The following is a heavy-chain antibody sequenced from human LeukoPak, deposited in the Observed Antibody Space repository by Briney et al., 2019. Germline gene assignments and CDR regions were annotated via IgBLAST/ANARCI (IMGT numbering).Heavy chain of an antibody. CDR3: ARQKSYYDSSSYYYYYYYMDV. J-gene: IGHJ6*03. D-gene: IGHD3-22*01. Sequence: SETLSLTCTVSGGSISSSSYYWGWIRQPPGKGLEWIVSIYYSGSTYYNPSLKNRVTISVDTSKIQFSLRLSSVTAADTAVYYCARQKSYYDSSSYYYYYYYMDVWGKGTTVTVSS. V-gene: IGHV4-39*01. CDR2: IYYSGST. CDR1: GGSISSSSYY.